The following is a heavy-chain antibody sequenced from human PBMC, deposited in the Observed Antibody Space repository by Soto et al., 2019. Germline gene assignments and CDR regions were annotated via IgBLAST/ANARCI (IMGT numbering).Heavy chain of an antibody. CDR1: GFTVISNY. CDR2: IYSGGST. D-gene: IGHD5-18*01. Sequence: PWGSLRLSCAASGFTVISNYMIFFRQSPWKGLEWVSVIYSGGSTYYADSVKGRFTISRDNSKNTLYLQMNSLRAEDTAVYYCARAGTAMDFYYGMDVWGQGTTVTVSS. V-gene: IGHV3-53*01. CDR3: ARAGTAMDFYYGMDV. J-gene: IGHJ6*02.